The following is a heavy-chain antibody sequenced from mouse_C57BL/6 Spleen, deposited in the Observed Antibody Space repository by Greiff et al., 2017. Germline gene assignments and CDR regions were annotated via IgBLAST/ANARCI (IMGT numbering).Heavy chain of an antibody. D-gene: IGHD3-2*02. CDR1: GYTFTSYW. J-gene: IGHJ4*01. CDR3: ARGGSGYEGYAMDY. CDR2: IDPSDSYT. Sequence: QVQLQQPGAELVKPGASVKLSCKASGYTFTSYWMQWVKQRPGQGLEWIGEIDPSDSYTNYNQKFKGKATLTVDTSSSTAYMQLSSLTSEDSAVYYCARGGSGYEGYAMDYWGQGTSVTVSS. V-gene: IGHV1-50*01.